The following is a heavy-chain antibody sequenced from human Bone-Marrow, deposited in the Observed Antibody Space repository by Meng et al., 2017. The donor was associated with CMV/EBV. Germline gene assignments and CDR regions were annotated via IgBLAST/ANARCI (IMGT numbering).Heavy chain of an antibody. CDR1: GYTFTGYY. CDR3: AREPRIAAAGTKTGGYYYGMDV. V-gene: IGHV1-2*02. CDR2: INPNSGGT. Sequence: ASVKVSCKASGYTFTGYYMHWVRQAPGQGLEWMGWINPNSGGTNYAQKFQGRVTMTRDTSISTAYMELSRLRSDDTAVYYCAREPRIAAAGTKTGGYYYGMDVWGQGPTVTFYS. J-gene: IGHJ6*02. D-gene: IGHD6-13*01.